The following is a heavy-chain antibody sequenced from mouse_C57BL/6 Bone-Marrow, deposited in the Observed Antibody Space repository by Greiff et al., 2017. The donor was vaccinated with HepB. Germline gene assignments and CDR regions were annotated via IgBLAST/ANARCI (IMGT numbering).Heavy chain of an antibody. CDR1: GYTFTSYW. Sequence: VQLQQSGAELVMPGASVKLSCKASGYTFTSYWMHWVKQRPGQGLEWIGEIDPSDSYTNYNQKFKGKSTLTVDKSSSTAYMQLSSLTSEDSAVYYCARRTTVVPYFDYWGQGTTLTVSS. CDR2: IDPSDSYT. J-gene: IGHJ2*01. D-gene: IGHD1-1*01. V-gene: IGHV1-69*01. CDR3: ARRTTVVPYFDY.